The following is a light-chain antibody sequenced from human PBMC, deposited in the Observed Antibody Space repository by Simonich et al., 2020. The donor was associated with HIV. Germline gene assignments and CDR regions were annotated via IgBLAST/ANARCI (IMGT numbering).Light chain of an antibody. J-gene: IGKJ4*01. CDR3: MQGINLPLT. CDR2: EVS. Sequence: DIVMTQSPLSLPVTPGEPASISCRSSQSLLHSNGYNYLDWFLQKPGQSPQLLIYEVSSRFSGVPDRVSGSGSGTDFTLNISRAEAEDVGIYYCMQGINLPLTFGGGTKVEIK. V-gene: IGKV2-29*02. CDR1: QSLLHSNGYNY.